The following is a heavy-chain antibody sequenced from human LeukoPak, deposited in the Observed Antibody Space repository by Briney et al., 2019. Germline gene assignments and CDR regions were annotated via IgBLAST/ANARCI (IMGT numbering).Heavy chain of an antibody. Sequence: SGTLSLTCVVSGGSISSSNWWSWVRPPPGKGLEWIVEINNSGSTNYKPSLTSRVTMDVYKSKNQFSLKLSSVAATDTDVYSCASVACSSGVCREQDYWGQGTLVTVS. D-gene: IGHD3-22*01. J-gene: IGHJ4*02. CDR1: GGSISSSNW. CDR3: ASVACSSGVCREQDY. V-gene: IGHV4-4*02. CDR2: INNSGST.